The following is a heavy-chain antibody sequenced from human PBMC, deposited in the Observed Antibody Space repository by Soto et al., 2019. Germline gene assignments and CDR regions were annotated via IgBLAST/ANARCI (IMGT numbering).Heavy chain of an antibody. D-gene: IGHD4-17*01. J-gene: IGHJ3*02. CDR1: GFTFSSYG. CDR3: AKDPGEDDYGDYDAFDI. CDR2: ISYDGSNK. V-gene: IGHV3-30*18. Sequence: PGGSLRLSCAASGFTFSSYGMHWVRQAPGKGLEWVAVISYDGSNKYYADSVKGRFTISRDNSKNTLYLQMNSLRAEDTAVYYCAKDPGEDDYGDYDAFDIWGQGTTVTVSS.